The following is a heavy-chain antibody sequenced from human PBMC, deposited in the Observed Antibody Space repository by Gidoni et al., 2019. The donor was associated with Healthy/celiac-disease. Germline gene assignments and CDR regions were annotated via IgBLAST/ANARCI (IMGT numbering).Heavy chain of an antibody. CDR3: ARDSPKNYDILTGYSYYGMDV. D-gene: IGHD3-9*01. CDR1: GFPFSAYP. J-gene: IGHJ6*02. V-gene: IGHV3-30*01. Sequence: QVQLVESGGGVVQLGRSLRLSCAASGFPFSAYPMHWVRQAPGKGLEWVAVISYDGSNKYYADSVKGRFTISRDNSKNTLYLQMNSLRAEDTAVYYCARDSPKNYDILTGYSYYGMDVWGQGTTVTVSS. CDR2: ISYDGSNK.